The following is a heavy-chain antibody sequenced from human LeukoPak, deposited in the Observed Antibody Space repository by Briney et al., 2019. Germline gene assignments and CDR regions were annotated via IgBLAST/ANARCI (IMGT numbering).Heavy chain of an antibody. D-gene: IGHD5-12*01. V-gene: IGHV3-21*01. CDR2: ITATGGSR. CDR1: GSSFDGYN. CDR3: ARHGYNGFDM. Sequence: GGSLRLSCAASGSSFDGYNMNWVRQAPGKGLEWVSFITATGGSRHYTDSVKGRFTISRDNAKNSLYIQMNSLRAEDTAVYYCARHGYNGFDMWGQGTMVTVSS. J-gene: IGHJ3*02.